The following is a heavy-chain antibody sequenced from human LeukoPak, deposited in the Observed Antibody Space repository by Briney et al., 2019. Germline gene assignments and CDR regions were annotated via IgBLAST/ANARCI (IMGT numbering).Heavy chain of an antibody. CDR2: ISGSSSYI. J-gene: IGHJ4*02. CDR1: GFTFSSYA. CDR3: ARGEGLVVVPAAPVVEGYYFDY. D-gene: IGHD2-2*01. V-gene: IGHV3-21*01. Sequence: GGSLRLSCAASGFTFSSYAMSWVRQAPGKGLEWVSAISGSSSYIYYADSVKGRFTISRDNAKNSLYLQMNSLRAEDTAVYYCARGEGLVVVPAAPVVEGYYFDYWGQGTLVTVSS.